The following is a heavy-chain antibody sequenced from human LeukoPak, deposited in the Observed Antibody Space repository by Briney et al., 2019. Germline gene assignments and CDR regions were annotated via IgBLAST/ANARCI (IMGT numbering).Heavy chain of an antibody. J-gene: IGHJ3*02. D-gene: IGHD5-18*01. CDR2: IYTSGST. Sequence: ETLSLTCTVPGGSISSYYWSWIRQPAGKGLEWIGRIYTSGSTNYNPTLKSRVTMSVDTSKNQFSLKLSSVTAADTAVYYCARSTAMVRGIDAFDIWGQGTMVTVSS. V-gene: IGHV4-4*07. CDR1: GGSISSYY. CDR3: ARSTAMVRGIDAFDI.